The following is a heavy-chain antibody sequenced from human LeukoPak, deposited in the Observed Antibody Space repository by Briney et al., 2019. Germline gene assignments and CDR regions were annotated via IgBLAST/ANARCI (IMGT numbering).Heavy chain of an antibody. J-gene: IGHJ4*02. V-gene: IGHV3-15*01. Sequence: GGSLRLSCAASGFTFSNAWMSWVRQAPGKGLEWVGRIKSKNDGGTTDYAAPVKGRFAISRDDSKNTLYLQMNSLKTEDTAVYYCTARGDTYYYDSSGYHESYFDYWGQGTLVTVSS. CDR2: IKSKNDGGTT. CDR3: TARGDTYYYDSSGYHESYFDY. D-gene: IGHD3-22*01. CDR1: GFTFSNAW.